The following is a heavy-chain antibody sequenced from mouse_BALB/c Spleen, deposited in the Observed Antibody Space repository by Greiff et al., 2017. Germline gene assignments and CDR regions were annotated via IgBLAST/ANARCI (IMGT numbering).Heavy chain of an antibody. CDR3: ARQQLTGVFAY. Sequence: EVKLVESGGGLVKPGGSLKLSCAASGFTFSSYAMSWVRQTPEKRLEWVATISSGGSYTYYPDSVKGRFTISRDNAKNTLYLQMSSLRSEDTAMYYCARQQLTGVFAYWGQGTLVTVSA. CDR1: GFTFSSYA. V-gene: IGHV5-9-3*01. CDR2: ISSGGSYT. J-gene: IGHJ3*01. D-gene: IGHD4-1*01.